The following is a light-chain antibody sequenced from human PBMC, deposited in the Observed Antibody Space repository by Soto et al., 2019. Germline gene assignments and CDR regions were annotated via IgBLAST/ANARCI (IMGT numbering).Light chain of an antibody. CDR2: DPS. CDR3: QQYSSDSS. V-gene: IGKV1-5*01. J-gene: IGKJ2*01. CDR1: QSISGW. Sequence: DIQMTQSPSTLSASVGDRVTITCRASQSISGWLAWYQQKRGKAPNLMISDPSSLASWVPSRFSGSGSGTEFTLTISGLQPDDFATYYCQQYSSDSSFGQGTKLEIK.